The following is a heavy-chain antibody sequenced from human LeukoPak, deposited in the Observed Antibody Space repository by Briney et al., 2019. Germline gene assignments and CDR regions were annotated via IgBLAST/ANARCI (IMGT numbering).Heavy chain of an antibody. V-gene: IGHV4-34*01. CDR2: INHSGST. Sequence: PSDTLSLTCAVYGGSFSGYYWSWIRQSPGKGLEWIGGINHSGSTNYNPSLKSRVTISVDTSKNQFSLKLSSVTAADTAVYYCARGRIAARYFDYWGQGTLVTVSS. CDR3: ARGRIAARYFDY. J-gene: IGHJ4*02. D-gene: IGHD6-6*01. CDR1: GGSFSGYY.